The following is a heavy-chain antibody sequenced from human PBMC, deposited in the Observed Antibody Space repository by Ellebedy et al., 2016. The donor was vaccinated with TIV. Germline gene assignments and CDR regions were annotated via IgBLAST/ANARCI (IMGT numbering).Heavy chain of an antibody. Sequence: GGSLRLXCAASGFTFSSYWMGWVRQAPGKGLEWVANIKEDETEKYYAESVKGRFTISRDNAKNLLYLEMKSLRAEDTALYYCAGYGWPANFDPWGQGTLVTVSS. D-gene: IGHD6-13*01. J-gene: IGHJ5*02. CDR3: AGYGWPANFDP. CDR1: GFTFSSYW. V-gene: IGHV3-7*01. CDR2: IKEDETEK.